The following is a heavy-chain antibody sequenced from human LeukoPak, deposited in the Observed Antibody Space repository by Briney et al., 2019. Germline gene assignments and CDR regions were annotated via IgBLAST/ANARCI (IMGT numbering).Heavy chain of an antibody. Sequence: GGSLGLSCAASGFTFSSYWMQWVRQAPGKGLVWVSRINSDGSSTSYADSVKGRFTISRDNAKNTLYLQMNSLRGEDTAVYYCARDMGRDYYFDYWGQGTLVTVSS. CDR2: INSDGSST. CDR3: ARDMGRDYYFDY. D-gene: IGHD3-10*01. V-gene: IGHV3-74*01. CDR1: GFTFSSYW. J-gene: IGHJ4*02.